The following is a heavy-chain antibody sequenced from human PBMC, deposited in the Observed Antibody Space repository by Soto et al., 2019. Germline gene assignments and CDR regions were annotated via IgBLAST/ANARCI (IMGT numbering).Heavy chain of an antibody. CDR1: GGTFSSYA. CDR3: ARHIAAARDIGWFDP. CDR2: IIPIFGTA. D-gene: IGHD6-13*01. Sequence: QVQLVQSGAEVKKPGSSVKVSCKASGGTFSSYAISWVRQSPGQGLEWMGGIIPIFGTANYAQKFQGRVTITADESTSTAYMELSSLRAEDTAVYYCARHIAAARDIGWFDPWGQGTLVTVSS. J-gene: IGHJ5*02. V-gene: IGHV1-69*01.